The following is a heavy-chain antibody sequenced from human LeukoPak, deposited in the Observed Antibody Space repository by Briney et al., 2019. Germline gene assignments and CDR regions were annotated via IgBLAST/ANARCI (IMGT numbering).Heavy chain of an antibody. CDR3: AREYDSSGYLYYFDY. D-gene: IGHD3-22*01. CDR1: GGSISSCY. V-gene: IGHV4-4*07. CDR2: IYTSGST. J-gene: IGHJ4*02. Sequence: SETLSLTCTVSGGSISSCYWSWIRQPAGKGLEWIGRIYTSGSTNYNPSLKSRVTMSVDTSKNQFSLKLSSVTAADTAVYYCAREYDSSGYLYYFDYWGQGTLVTVSS.